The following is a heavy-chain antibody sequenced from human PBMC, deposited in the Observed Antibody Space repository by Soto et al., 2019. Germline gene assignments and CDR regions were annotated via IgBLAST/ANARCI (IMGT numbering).Heavy chain of an antibody. V-gene: IGHV4-61*01. CDR1: GVSVSRGIFY. J-gene: IGHJ4*02. Sequence: SETLSLTCTVSGVSVSRGIFYWAWIRQPPGKGLEWIGFGSYSGTTNYKPSLKSRVTISVDTSRSQISLKVSSLTAADTAVYYCARGATVTQYDYWGQGTLVTVSS. D-gene: IGHD4-17*01. CDR2: GSYSGTT. CDR3: ARGATVTQYDY.